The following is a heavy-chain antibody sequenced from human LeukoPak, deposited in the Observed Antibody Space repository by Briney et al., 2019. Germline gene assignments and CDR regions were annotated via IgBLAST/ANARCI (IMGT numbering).Heavy chain of an antibody. CDR3: ARQIVVVPAAAKLSWFDP. D-gene: IGHD2-2*01. J-gene: IGHJ5*02. CDR2: INHSGST. CDR1: GGSFSGYY. V-gene: IGHV4-34*01. Sequence: SETLSLTCAVYGGSFSGYYWSWIRQPPGKGLEWIGEINHSGSTNYNPSLKSRVTISVDTSKNQFSLKPSSVTAADTAVYYCARQIVVVPAAAKLSWFDPWGQGTLVTVSS.